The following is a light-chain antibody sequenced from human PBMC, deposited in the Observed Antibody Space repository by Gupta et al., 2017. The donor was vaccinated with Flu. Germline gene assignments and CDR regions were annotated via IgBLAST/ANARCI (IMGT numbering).Light chain of an antibody. J-gene: IGKJ1*01. CDR1: QSVSSRY. CDR3: HLHCSSFT. CDR2: GAS. Sequence: EIVLTQSPGTLSLSPGERATLSCRASQSVSSRYLAWYQQKPDQAPRLIIYGASSGGTGITGSFGGGGGTKDFTLTSSRQEYEACAVYYCHLHCSSFTFGRGTKVEIK. V-gene: IGKV3-20*01.